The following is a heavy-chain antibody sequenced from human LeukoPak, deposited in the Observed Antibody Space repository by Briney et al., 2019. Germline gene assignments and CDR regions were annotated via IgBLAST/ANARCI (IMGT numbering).Heavy chain of an antibody. Sequence: GGSLRLSCAASGFIFNNAWMNWVRQAPGKGLEWVSYISSRGSYTYYADSVKGRFTISRDNAKNSLYLQMNSLRAEDTAVYYCARIDAFDIWGQGTMVTVSS. CDR1: GFIFNNAW. J-gene: IGHJ3*02. CDR3: ARIDAFDI. V-gene: IGHV3-21*06. CDR2: ISSRGSYT.